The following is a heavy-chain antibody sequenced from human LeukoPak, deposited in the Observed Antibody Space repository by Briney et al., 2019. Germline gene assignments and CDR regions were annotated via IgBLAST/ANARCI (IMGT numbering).Heavy chain of an antibody. CDR2: IKQDGSEK. CDR3: ARDASTAGTTWDY. Sequence: SGGPLRLSGAASGFTFSTYWMSWVRQAPGKGLQWVANIKQDGSEKSYVDSVKGRFTISRDNAKNSLYLQMNSLRAEDTAVYYCARDASTAGTTWDYWGQGTLVTVSS. D-gene: IGHD1-1*01. J-gene: IGHJ4*02. V-gene: IGHV3-7*01. CDR1: GFTFSTYW.